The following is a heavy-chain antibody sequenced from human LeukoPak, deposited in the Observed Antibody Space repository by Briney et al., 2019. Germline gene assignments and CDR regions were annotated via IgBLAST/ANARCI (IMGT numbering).Heavy chain of an antibody. V-gene: IGHV4-34*01. CDR2: INHSGST. CDR1: GGSFSGYY. Sequence: SETLSLTCAVYGGSFSGYYWSWLRQPPGKGLEGIGEINHSGSTNYNPSLTSRVTISVHTSKNQFSLKLSSVTAADTAVYYCANKGKYCSSTSCPPDGAFDIWGQGTMVTVSS. CDR3: ANKGKYCSSTSCPPDGAFDI. J-gene: IGHJ3*02. D-gene: IGHD2-2*01.